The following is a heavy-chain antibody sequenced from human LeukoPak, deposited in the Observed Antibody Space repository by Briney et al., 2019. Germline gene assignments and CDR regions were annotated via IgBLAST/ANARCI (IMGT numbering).Heavy chain of an antibody. CDR2: INPNSGGT. J-gene: IGHJ4*02. Sequence: ASVKVSCKASGYTFTGYYMHWVRQAPGQGLEWMGRINPNSGGTNYAQKFQGRVTMTRDTSTSTVYMELGSLRSEDTAVYYCARRRIYCSGGSCSFDYWGQGTLVTVSS. CDR3: ARRRIYCSGGSCSFDY. V-gene: IGHV1-2*06. D-gene: IGHD2-15*01. CDR1: GYTFTGYY.